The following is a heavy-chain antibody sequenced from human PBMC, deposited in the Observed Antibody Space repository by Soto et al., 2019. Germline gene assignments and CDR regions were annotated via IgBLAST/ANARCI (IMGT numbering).Heavy chain of an antibody. D-gene: IGHD2-21*01. CDR3: ARGLGWRRGPFDF. CDR1: GFTFSSYE. J-gene: IGHJ4*02. V-gene: IGHV3-48*03. CDR2: ISSSGSTI. Sequence: PGGSLRLSCAASGFTFSSYEMNWVRQAPGKGLEWVSYISSSGSTIYYADSVKGRFTISRDNAKNSLYLQMNSLRAEDTAVYYCARGLGWRRGPFDFWGQGTPVTVSS.